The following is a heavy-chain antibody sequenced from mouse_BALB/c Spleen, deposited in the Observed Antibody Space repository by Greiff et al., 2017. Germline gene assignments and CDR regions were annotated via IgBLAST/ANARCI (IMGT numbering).Heavy chain of an antibody. CDR2: ISSGGST. CDR3: ARMRGYWYFDV. Sequence: EVHLVESGGGLVKPGGSLKLSCAASGFTFSSYAMSWVRQTPEKRLEWVASISSGGSTYYPDSVKGRFTISRDNARNILYLQMSSLRSEDTAMYYCARMRGYWYFDVWGAGTTVTVSS. CDR1: GFTFSSYA. J-gene: IGHJ1*01. V-gene: IGHV5-6-5*01.